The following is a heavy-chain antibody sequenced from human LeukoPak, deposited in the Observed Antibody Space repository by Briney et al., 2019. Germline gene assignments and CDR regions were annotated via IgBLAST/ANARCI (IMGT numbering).Heavy chain of an antibody. CDR1: GGSFSGYY. J-gene: IGHJ4*02. V-gene: IGHV4-34*01. D-gene: IGHD5-18*01. CDR3: ARAPGVDTAMPLDY. CDR2: INHSGST. Sequence: PSETLSLTCAVYGGSFSGYYWSWIRQPPGKGLEWIGEINHSGSTNYNPSLKSRVTISVDTSKNQFSLKLSSVTAADTAVYYCARAPGVDTAMPLDYWGQGTLVTVSS.